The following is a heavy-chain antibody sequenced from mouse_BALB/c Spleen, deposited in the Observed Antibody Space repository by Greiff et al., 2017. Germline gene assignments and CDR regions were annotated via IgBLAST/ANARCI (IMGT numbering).Heavy chain of an antibody. D-gene: IGHD1-1*01. CDR3: ASLTGRFAY. CDR2: ISSGGGST. V-gene: IGHV5-12-1*01. CDR1: GFAFSSYD. Sequence: EVQVVESGGGLVKPGGSLKLSCAASGFAFSSYDMSWVRQTPEKRLEWVAYISSGGGSTYYPDTVKGRFTISRDNAKNTLYLQMSSLKSEDTAMYYCASLTGRFAYWGQGTLVTVSA. J-gene: IGHJ3*01.